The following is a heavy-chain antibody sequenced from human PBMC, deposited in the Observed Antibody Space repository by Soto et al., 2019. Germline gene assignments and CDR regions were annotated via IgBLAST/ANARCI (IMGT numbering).Heavy chain of an antibody. CDR1: GGSISGHY. CDR3: ARVGSSGWSQDY. D-gene: IGHD6-19*01. J-gene: IGHJ4*02. CDR2: IFYTGST. V-gene: IGHV4-59*11. Sequence: SETLSLTCTVSGGSISGHYWIWIRQSPGKRLEWIGYIFYTGSTNYNPSLDSRVTLSVDTSKNQFSLRLSSVTAEDTAVYYCARVGSSGWSQDYWGQGTLVTVSS.